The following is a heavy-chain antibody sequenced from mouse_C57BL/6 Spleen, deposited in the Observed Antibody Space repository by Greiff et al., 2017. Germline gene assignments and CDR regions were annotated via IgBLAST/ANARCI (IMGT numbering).Heavy chain of an antibody. CDR2: IDPSDSYT. D-gene: IGHD1-1*01. CDR3: ARWKTTVVATRWAMDY. CDR1: GYTFTSYW. J-gene: IGHJ4*01. V-gene: IGHV1-59*01. Sequence: VQLQQPGAELVRPGTSVKLSCKASGYTFTSYWMHWVKQRPGQGLEWIGVIDPSDSYTNYNQKFKGKAPLTVDTSSSTAYMQLSSLTSEDSAVYYCARWKTTVVATRWAMDYWGQGTSVTVSS.